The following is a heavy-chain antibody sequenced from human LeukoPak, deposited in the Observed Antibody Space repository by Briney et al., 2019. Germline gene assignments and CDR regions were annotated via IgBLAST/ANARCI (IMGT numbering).Heavy chain of an antibody. CDR3: ARVTATPVFDF. CDR1: GYTFDSHG. Sequence: ASVKVSCKASGYTFDSHGISWVRQAPGQGLEWMGWVIAYNDNTNYAQKVQGRVTMTTDTSTSTAYMELRSLRSDDTAVYYCARVTATPVFDFWGQGTLVTVSS. J-gene: IGHJ4*02. D-gene: IGHD3-16*01. V-gene: IGHV1-18*01. CDR2: VIAYNDNT.